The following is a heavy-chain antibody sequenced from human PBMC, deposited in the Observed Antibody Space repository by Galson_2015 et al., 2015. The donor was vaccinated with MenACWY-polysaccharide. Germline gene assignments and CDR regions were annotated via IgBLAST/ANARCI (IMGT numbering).Heavy chain of an antibody. D-gene: IGHD2-21*01. V-gene: IGHV3-30-3*01. CDR3: ARDYCGRTTCSGMDV. CDR1: GFTFSSYA. Sequence: SLRLSCAASGFTFSSYAIHWVRQAPGKGLEWAAVISYDATNKYYRDSVKGRVTLSRDNSKNTVFLEMNSLRAEDTGVYYCARDYCGRTTCSGMDVWGQGTTVTVSS. J-gene: IGHJ6*02. CDR2: ISYDATNK.